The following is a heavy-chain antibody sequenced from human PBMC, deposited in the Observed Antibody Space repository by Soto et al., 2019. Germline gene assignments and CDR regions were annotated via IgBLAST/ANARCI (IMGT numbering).Heavy chain of an antibody. D-gene: IGHD1-26*01. J-gene: IGHJ4*02. Sequence: EVQLLESGGGLVQPGGSLRLSCAASGFTFSSYAMRWVRQAPGKGLEWVSAISGSGDSTYYADSVKGRFTVSRDNSMDTVYLQMNSGSSEETAVYYSARRGSGSYYDYWGQGTLVTVSS. CDR3: ARRGSGSYYDY. CDR2: ISGSGDST. V-gene: IGHV3-23*01. CDR1: GFTFSSYA.